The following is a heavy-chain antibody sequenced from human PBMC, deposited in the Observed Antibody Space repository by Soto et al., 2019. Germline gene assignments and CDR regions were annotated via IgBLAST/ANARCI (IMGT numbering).Heavy chain of an antibody. J-gene: IGHJ6*02. Sequence: ASVKVSCKASGYTFTSYGISWVRQAPGQGLEWMGWISAYNGNTNYAQKLQGRVTMTTVTSTSTAYMELRSLRSDDTAVYYCARVMELLGHYYGMDVWGQGTTVTVSS. CDR1: GYTFTSYG. V-gene: IGHV1-18*01. D-gene: IGHD3-10*01. CDR3: ARVMELLGHYYGMDV. CDR2: ISAYNGNT.